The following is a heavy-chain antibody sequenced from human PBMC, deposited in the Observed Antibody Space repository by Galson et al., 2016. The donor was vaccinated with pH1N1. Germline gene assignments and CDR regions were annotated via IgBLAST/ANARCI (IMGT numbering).Heavy chain of an antibody. CDR2: IPKRTEGYTT. Sequence: SLRLSCAASGFIFNDYAMIWVRQAPGRGLEWVGRIPKRTEGYTTQNAASVRGRFIISREDSKDLLYLQMNSLTTEDTAVYYCTRENHHKFDYWGQGTLVTVSS. CDR1: GFIFNDYA. J-gene: IGHJ4*02. CDR3: TRENHHKFDY. V-gene: IGHV3-72*01.